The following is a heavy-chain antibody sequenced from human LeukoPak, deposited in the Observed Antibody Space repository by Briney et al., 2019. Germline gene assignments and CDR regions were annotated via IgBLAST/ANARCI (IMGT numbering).Heavy chain of an antibody. J-gene: IGHJ5*02. V-gene: IGHV6-1*01. Sequence: SQTLSLTCAISGDSFSSNSASWSWIRQSPSRGLEWLGRTYYRSKWYNDYAVSVKSRITINPDTSKNQFSLQLNSVTPEDTAVYYCARVAVSGTDWFDPWGQGTLVTVSS. CDR3: ARVAVSGTDWFDP. CDR1: GDSFSSNSAS. D-gene: IGHD6-19*01. CDR2: TYYRSKWYN.